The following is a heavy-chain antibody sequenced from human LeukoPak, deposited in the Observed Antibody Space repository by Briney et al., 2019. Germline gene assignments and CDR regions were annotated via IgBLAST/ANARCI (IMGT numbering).Heavy chain of an antibody. V-gene: IGHV3-53*01. J-gene: IGHJ3*02. CDR3: ARRLYIVRGAFDI. Sequence: GGSLRLSRAASGFTVSSNYINWVRQAPGKGLEWVSLIYSGGTTYYADSVKGRFTISRDNSKNTVHLQMNNLRAEDTAMYFCARRLYIVRGAFDIWGQGTMVTVSS. D-gene: IGHD2/OR15-2a*01. CDR1: GFTVSSNY. CDR2: IYSGGTT.